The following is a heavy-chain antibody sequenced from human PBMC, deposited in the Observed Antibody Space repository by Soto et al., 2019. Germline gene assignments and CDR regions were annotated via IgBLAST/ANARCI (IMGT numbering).Heavy chain of an antibody. V-gene: IGHV4-34*01. CDR3: ARGLDSHYGDYRAYFDY. CDR1: GGSFSGYY. CDR2: INHSGST. D-gene: IGHD4-17*01. Sequence: SETLSLTCAVYGGSFSGYYWSWIRQPPGKGLEWIGEINHSGSTNYNPSLKSRVTISVDTSKNQFSLKLSSVTAADTAVYYCARGLDSHYGDYRAYFDYWGQGTLVTVSS. J-gene: IGHJ4*02.